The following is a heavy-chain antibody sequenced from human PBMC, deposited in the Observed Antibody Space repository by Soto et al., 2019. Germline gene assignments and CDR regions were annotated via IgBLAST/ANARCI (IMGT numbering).Heavy chain of an antibody. CDR1: GYSISSGYY. V-gene: IGHV4-38-2*01. Sequence: RSLTCAVSGYSISSGYYWGWIRQSPGKGLEWIGSIYHSGSTYYNPSLKSRVIMSVDTSKNQFSLKLSSVTAADTAVYYCARLAPIAAADGMDVWGQGTTVTVSS. CDR3: ARLAPIAAADGMDV. D-gene: IGHD6-13*01. J-gene: IGHJ6*02. CDR2: IYHSGST.